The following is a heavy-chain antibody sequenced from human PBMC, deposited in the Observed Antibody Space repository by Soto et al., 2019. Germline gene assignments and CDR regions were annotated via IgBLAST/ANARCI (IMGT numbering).Heavy chain of an antibody. CDR3: ARPGIPASCCLGFDY. J-gene: IGHJ4*02. Sequence: EVQLVESGGDLVQPGGSLRLSCAASGFTFSSYYMHWVRQAPGKGLVWVSHVNTDGRTTDYADSVKGRFTISRDNAKNTLYLQMNSLRAEDTAVYYCARPGIPASCCLGFDYWGQGALVTVSS. CDR1: GFTFSSYY. D-gene: IGHD6-13*01. V-gene: IGHV3-74*01. CDR2: VNTDGRTT.